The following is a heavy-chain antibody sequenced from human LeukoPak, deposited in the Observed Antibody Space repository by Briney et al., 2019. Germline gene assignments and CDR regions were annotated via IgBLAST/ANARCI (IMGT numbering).Heavy chain of an antibody. CDR3: ASGGSYSNYFDY. CDR1: GGTFSSYA. Sequence: ASVKVSCKASGGTFSSYAISWVRQAPGQGLEWMGRIIPIFGTANYTQKFQGRVTITTDESTSTAYMELSSLRSEDTAVYYCASGGSYSNYFDYWGQGTLVTVSS. CDR2: IIPIFGTA. J-gene: IGHJ4*02. V-gene: IGHV1-69*05. D-gene: IGHD1-26*01.